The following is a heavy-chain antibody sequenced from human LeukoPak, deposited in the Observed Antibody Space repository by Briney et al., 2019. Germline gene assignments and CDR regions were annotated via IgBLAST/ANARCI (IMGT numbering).Heavy chain of an antibody. CDR2: MNPNSGNT. D-gene: IGHD2-2*02. Sequence: GASVKVSCKASGYTFTSYDINWVRQATGQGLEWMGWMNPNSGNTGYAQKFQGRVTMTRNTSISTAYMELSSLRSEDTAVYYCARAPHCSSTSCYTGMDVWGKGTTVTVSS. J-gene: IGHJ6*04. CDR1: GYTFTSYD. CDR3: ARAPHCSSTSCYTGMDV. V-gene: IGHV1-8*01.